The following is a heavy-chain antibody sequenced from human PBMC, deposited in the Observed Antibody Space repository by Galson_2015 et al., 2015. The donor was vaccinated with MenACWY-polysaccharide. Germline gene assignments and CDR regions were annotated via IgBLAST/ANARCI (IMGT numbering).Heavy chain of an antibody. Sequence: ETLSLTCAVSDYSIRSGYFWGWIRQPPGEGLEWIASIFHSGTTYYNPSLKSRVTISVDTSKNKFSLKLSYVTAADTAVYYCARVEKYSGSFYILYWGQGTLVTVSS. V-gene: IGHV4-38-2*01. CDR1: DYSIRSGYF. J-gene: IGHJ4*02. D-gene: IGHD1-26*01. CDR2: IFHSGTT. CDR3: ARVEKYSGSFYILY.